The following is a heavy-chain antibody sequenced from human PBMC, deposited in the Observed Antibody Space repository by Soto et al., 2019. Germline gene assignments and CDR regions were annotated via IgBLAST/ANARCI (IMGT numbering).Heavy chain of an antibody. Sequence: QVQLVQSGAEVKKPGASVKVSCKASGYTFTSYGISWVRQAPGQGLEWMGWISAYNGNTNYAQKLQGRVTMTTDTSTSKAYMELRSLRSDDTAVYYCARGSIVPAAKIDKGWFDPWGQGTLVTVSS. CDR2: ISAYNGNT. D-gene: IGHD2-2*01. V-gene: IGHV1-18*01. CDR1: GYTFTSYG. CDR3: ARGSIVPAAKIDKGWFDP. J-gene: IGHJ5*02.